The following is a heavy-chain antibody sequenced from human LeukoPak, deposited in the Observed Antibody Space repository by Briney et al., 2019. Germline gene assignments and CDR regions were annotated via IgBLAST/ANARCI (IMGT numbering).Heavy chain of an antibody. CDR2: IGTAGDT. V-gene: IGHV3-13*01. J-gene: IGHJ6*03. Sequence: PGGSLRLFCAASGFTFTTYDMHWVRQATGKGLEWVSAIGTAGDTYYPGSVKGRFTISRENAKNSLYLQMNSLRAGDTAVYYCARDRGGGHMDVWGKGTTVTISS. CDR3: ARDRGGGHMDV. CDR1: GFTFTTYD. D-gene: IGHD2-15*01.